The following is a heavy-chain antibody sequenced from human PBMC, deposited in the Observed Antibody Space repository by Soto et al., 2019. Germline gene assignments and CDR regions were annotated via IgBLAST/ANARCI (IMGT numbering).Heavy chain of an antibody. V-gene: IGHV1-69*02. CDR3: ASYGAEMAELAADY. CDR1: GGTFSSYT. Sequence: QVQLVQSGAEVKKPGSSVKVSCKASGGTFSSYTISWVRQAPGQGLEWMGRIIPILGIANYAQKFQGRVNITADKSTSTAYMELSSLRSEDTAVYYCASYGAEMAELAADYWGQGTLVTVSS. D-gene: IGHD6-6*01. J-gene: IGHJ4*02. CDR2: IIPILGIA.